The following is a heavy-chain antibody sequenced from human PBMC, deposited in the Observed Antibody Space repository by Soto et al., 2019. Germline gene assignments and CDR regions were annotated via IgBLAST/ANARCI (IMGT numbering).Heavy chain of an antibody. CDR2: IYTGGLT. CDR1: GFTVGSNY. J-gene: IGHJ4*02. V-gene: IGHV3-66*01. D-gene: IGHD2-15*01. Sequence: EVQLVDSGGALVQPGGSLRLSCAASGFTVGSNYMNWVRQAPGKGLGWVSVIYTGGLTSYADSVKGRFTISRDDSSNTLYLQMSSLRTDDTAVYYCARTIGGASSLYFDYWGQGTLVTVSS. CDR3: ARTIGGASSLYFDY.